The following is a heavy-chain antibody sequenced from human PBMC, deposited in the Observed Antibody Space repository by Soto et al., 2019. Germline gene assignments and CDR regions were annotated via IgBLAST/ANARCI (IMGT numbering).Heavy chain of an antibody. Sequence: SETLSLTCTFSGFSVSNSNYYLGWIRQSPGKGLEWIGSVYYRGRSYSKSSVKSRVTISVDTSKNQFSLNLNSVTASDTAVYFCVSQRTSVLTQAYFDYWGPGALVTVSS. V-gene: IGHV4-39*01. D-gene: IGHD2-8*01. CDR2: VYYRGRS. CDR3: VSQRTSVLTQAYFDY. J-gene: IGHJ4*02. CDR1: GFSVSNSNYY.